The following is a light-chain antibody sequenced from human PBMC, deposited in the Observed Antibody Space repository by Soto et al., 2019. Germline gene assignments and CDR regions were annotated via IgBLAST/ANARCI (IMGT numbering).Light chain of an antibody. CDR2: KNN. CDR1: SSNIGSNY. CDR3: AAWDDSLSGWV. V-gene: IGLV1-47*01. Sequence: QSVLTQPPSAPGTPGQRVTISCSGSSSNIGSNYVFWYQQLTGTAPKLLIYKNNQRPSGVPDRFSDSKSGTSASLAISGLRSEDEADYYCAAWDDSLSGWVFGGGTQLTGL. J-gene: IGLJ3*02.